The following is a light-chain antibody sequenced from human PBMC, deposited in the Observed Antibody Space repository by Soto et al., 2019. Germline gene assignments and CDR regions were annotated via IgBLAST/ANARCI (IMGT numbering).Light chain of an antibody. CDR3: QKYNGAPWT. J-gene: IGKJ1*01. CDR1: QGITNY. CDR2: AAS. Sequence: DIQMTQSPSSLSASVGDRVSITCRASQGITNYLAWYQQKAGKAPKLLIYAASTLQSGVPSRFSGSGSGTDFSLTISSLQPEDVATYYCQKYNGAPWTFGQGTKVESK. V-gene: IGKV1-27*01.